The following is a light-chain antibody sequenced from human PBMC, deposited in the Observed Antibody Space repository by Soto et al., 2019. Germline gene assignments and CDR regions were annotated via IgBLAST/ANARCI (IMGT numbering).Light chain of an antibody. Sequence: QSVLTQPPSASGTPGQRVTISCSGSTSNIGSNIVNWYQLLPGTAPKLLIYNSNQRPSGVPDRFSGSKSGTSASLAISGLQSEDESDYDCAAWDDSLKGQVVFGGGTQLTVL. V-gene: IGLV1-44*01. J-gene: IGLJ2*01. CDR3: AAWDDSLKGQVV. CDR2: NSN. CDR1: TSNIGSNI.